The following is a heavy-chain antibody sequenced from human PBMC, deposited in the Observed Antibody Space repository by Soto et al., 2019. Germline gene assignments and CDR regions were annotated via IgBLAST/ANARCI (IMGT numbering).Heavy chain of an antibody. V-gene: IGHV1-18*01. J-gene: IGHJ4*02. D-gene: IGHD2-15*01. Sequence: QVQLVQSGAEVKKPGASVRVSCQTSAYTFTNYAVSWVRQAPGQGLEWMGWISGDNGNTIYAQKFQGRVTMTTDTSTRKAYMELRSLRSDDTAVYYCATGLLGYCSGGSCYSDSWGQGTLVTDSS. CDR1: AYTFTNYA. CDR3: ATGLLGYCSGGSCYSDS. CDR2: ISGDNGNT.